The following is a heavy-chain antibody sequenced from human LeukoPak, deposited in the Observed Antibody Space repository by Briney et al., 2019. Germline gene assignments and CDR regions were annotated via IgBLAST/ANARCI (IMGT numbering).Heavy chain of an antibody. J-gene: IGHJ4*02. CDR3: AKRYSSASSFDY. CDR2: VSGTGGGGST. D-gene: IGHD6-19*01. CDR1: GFTYSTYD. Sequence: EGSLRLSCAASGFTYSTYDMTWVRQAPGKGLERVSTVSGTGGGGSTYYADSVKGRFTISRDNSKNTLYLHMNSLRAEDTAIYYCAKRYSSASSFDYWGRGTLVTVSS. V-gene: IGHV3-23*01.